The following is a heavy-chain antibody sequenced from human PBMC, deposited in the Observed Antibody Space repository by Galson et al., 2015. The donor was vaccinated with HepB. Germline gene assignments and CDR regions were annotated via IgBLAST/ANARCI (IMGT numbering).Heavy chain of an antibody. CDR2: IIPILGIA. CDR3: ARYGGSGGSPPDY. J-gene: IGHJ4*02. CDR1: GGTFSSYT. D-gene: IGHD2-15*01. Sequence: SVKVSCKASGGTFSSYTISWVRQAPGQGLEWMGRIIPILGIANYAQKFQGRVTITADKSTSTAYMELSSLRSEDTAVYYCARYGGSGGSPPDYWGQGTLVTVSS. V-gene: IGHV1-69*02.